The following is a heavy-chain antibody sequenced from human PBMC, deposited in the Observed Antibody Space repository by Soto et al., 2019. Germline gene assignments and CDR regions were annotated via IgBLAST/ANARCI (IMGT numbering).Heavy chain of an antibody. CDR1: GGAINNNDYY. CDR3: ARMSYFYDNWYFDL. CDR2: VYYSGSS. D-gene: IGHD3-22*01. J-gene: IGHJ2*01. V-gene: IGHV4-30-4*01. Sequence: QLQESGPGLVKPSQTLSLTCSVSGGAINNNDYYWSWIRQTPGKDLEWLGYVYYSGSSDYVPSLKSRLSMSIDKSKNQFHLKLNSVTAADTATYYFARMSYFYDNWYFDLWGRGTLVTVSS.